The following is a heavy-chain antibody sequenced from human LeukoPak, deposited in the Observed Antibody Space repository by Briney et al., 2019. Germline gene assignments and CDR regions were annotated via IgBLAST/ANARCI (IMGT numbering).Heavy chain of an antibody. J-gene: IGHJ4*02. Sequence: SETLSLTCTVSGGSINTYYWSWIRQPPGKGQEWIGYRSHSGSTNYNPSLKSRVTMSVDTSKNQFSLKLSSVTAADTAVYYCARVSTHSGYDFFDYWGQGSLVTVSS. D-gene: IGHD5-12*01. CDR2: RSHSGST. CDR1: GGSINTYY. CDR3: ARVSTHSGYDFFDY. V-gene: IGHV4-59*01.